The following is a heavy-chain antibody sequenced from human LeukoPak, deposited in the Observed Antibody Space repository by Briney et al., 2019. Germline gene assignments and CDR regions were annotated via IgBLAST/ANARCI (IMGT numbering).Heavy chain of an antibody. CDR1: AFSFSGYS. V-gene: IGHV3-48*02. CDR2: ISGSSSTI. J-gene: IGHJ4*02. CDR3: VRLRAGVYFDY. Sequence: GGCLRLSCAASAFSFSGYSMNSVRQAPGKWLEWVSYISGSSSTIFSADSVKGRFTISRDNARNSLYLQMNSLRDEDTAVYYCVRLRAGVYFDYWGQGTLVTVSS. D-gene: IGHD2-8*01.